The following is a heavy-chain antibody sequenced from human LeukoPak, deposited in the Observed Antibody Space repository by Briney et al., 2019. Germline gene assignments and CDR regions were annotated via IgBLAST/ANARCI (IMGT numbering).Heavy chain of an antibody. Sequence: PSETLPFTCTVSGGSISSYYWSWIRQPPGKGLERIGYIYYSGSTNYNPSLKSRVTISVDTSKNQFSLKLSSVTAADTAVYYCARGYDFWSGYTPLVYWGQGTLVTVSS. V-gene: IGHV4-59*01. J-gene: IGHJ4*02. CDR1: GGSISSYY. D-gene: IGHD3-3*01. CDR2: IYYSGST. CDR3: ARGYDFWSGYTPLVY.